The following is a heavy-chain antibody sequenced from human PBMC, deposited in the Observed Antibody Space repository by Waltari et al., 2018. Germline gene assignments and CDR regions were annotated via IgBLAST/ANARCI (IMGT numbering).Heavy chain of an antibody. CDR2: IRSKANSYAT. CDR1: GFTLSGYA. V-gene: IGHV3-73*02. J-gene: IGHJ4*02. CDR3: TSSYGGNGY. D-gene: IGHD4-17*01. Sequence: EVQLVESGGGLVQPGGSLKLSCAASGFTLSGYAMHCARQASGKGLEWVGRIRSKANSYATAYAASVKGRFTISRDDSKNTAYLQMNSLKTEDTAVYYCTSSYGGNGYWGQGTLVTVSS.